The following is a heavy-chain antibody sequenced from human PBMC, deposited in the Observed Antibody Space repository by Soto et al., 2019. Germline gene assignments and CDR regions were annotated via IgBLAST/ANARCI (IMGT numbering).Heavy chain of an antibody. V-gene: IGHV1-18*01. D-gene: IGHD1-26*01. CDR3: ARDVYPGATTPDRCDY. J-gene: IGHJ4*02. CDR2: ISAYNGNT. CDR1: GYTFTSYG. Sequence: GXSVKVSCKASGYTFTSYGISWVRQAPGQGLEWMGWISAYNGNTNYAQKLQGRVTMTTDTSTSTAYMELRSLRSDDTAVYYCARDVYPGATTPDRCDYWGQGTLVTVSS.